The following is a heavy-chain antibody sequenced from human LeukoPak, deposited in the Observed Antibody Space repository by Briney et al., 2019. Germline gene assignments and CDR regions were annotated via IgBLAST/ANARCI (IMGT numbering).Heavy chain of an antibody. J-gene: IGHJ4*02. V-gene: IGHV1-69*13. CDR3: ARGPPGYSGYETDSYYFDY. D-gene: IGHD5-12*01. Sequence: SVKVSCKASGGTFSSYAISWVRQAPGQGLEWMGGIIPIFGTANYAQKFQGRVTITADESTSTAYMELSNLRSEDTAVYYCARGPPGYSGYETDSYYFDYWGQGTLVTVSS. CDR2: IIPIFGTA. CDR1: GGTFSSYA.